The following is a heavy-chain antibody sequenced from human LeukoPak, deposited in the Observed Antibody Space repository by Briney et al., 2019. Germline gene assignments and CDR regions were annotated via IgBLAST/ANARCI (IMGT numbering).Heavy chain of an antibody. J-gene: IGHJ4*02. CDR1: GGSISSGSYY. CDR2: IYTSGST. CDR3: ARGPDY. V-gene: IGHV4-61*02. Sequence: PSQTLSLTCTVSGGSISSGSYYWSWIRQPAGKGLEWIGRIYTSGSTNYNPSLKSRVTISVDTSKNQFSLKLSSVTAADTAVYYCARGPDYWGQGTLVTVSS.